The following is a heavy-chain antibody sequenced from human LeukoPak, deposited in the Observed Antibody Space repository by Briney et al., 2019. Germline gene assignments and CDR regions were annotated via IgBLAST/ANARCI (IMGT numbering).Heavy chain of an antibody. CDR1: GFTFSSYS. D-gene: IGHD3-22*01. V-gene: IGHV3-21*01. CDR3: ARDGGPYYYDSSGQYYFDY. J-gene: IGHJ4*02. Sequence: GGSLRLSCAASGFTFSSYSMNWVRQAPGKGLEWVSSISSSSYIYYADSVKGRFTISRDNAKNSLYLQMNSLRAEDTAVYYCARDGGPYYYDSSGQYYFDYWGQGTLVTVSS. CDR2: ISSSSYI.